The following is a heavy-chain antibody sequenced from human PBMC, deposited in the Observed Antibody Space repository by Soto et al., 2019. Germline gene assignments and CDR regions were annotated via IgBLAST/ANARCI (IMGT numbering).Heavy chain of an antibody. CDR2: ITGNGGST. J-gene: IGHJ5*02. Sequence: GGSLRLSCAASGFTFSNYAMTWVRQAPGKGLEWVSTITGNGGSTYYTGSVKGRFTISRDNSKNTLYLQMSSLRADDTAIYYCAKYDFASRGPYNWFDPWGQGTLVTVSS. D-gene: IGHD3-3*01. V-gene: IGHV3-23*01. CDR3: AKYDFASRGPYNWFDP. CDR1: GFTFSNYA.